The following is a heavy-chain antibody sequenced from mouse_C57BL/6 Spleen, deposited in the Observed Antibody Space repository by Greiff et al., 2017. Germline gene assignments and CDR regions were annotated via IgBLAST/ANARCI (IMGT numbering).Heavy chain of an antibody. CDR3: AIIYYYGSSGMDY. CDR2: ISYDGSN. Sequence: EVQLVESGPGLVKPSQSLSLTCSVTGYSITSGYYWNWIRQFPGNKLEWMGYISYDGSNNYNPSLKNRISITRDTSKNQFFLKLNSVTTEDTATYDCAIIYYYGSSGMDYWGQGTSVTVSS. J-gene: IGHJ4*01. D-gene: IGHD1-1*01. CDR1: GYSITSGYY. V-gene: IGHV3-6*01.